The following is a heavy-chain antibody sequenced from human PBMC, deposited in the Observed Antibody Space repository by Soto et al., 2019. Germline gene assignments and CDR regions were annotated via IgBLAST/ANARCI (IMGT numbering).Heavy chain of an antibody. J-gene: IGHJ4*02. Sequence: VGSLRLSCAGSGFTLSDHYIDWVRQAPGKGLEWVGRSRDKAQGYSTAYAASVKGRFTTSRDESKNTLYLQMNSLRAEDTAVYYCANSWDSSGWYGYWGQGTLVTVSS. V-gene: IGHV3-72*01. D-gene: IGHD6-19*01. CDR3: ANSWDSSGWYGY. CDR2: SRDKAQGYST. CDR1: GFTLSDHY.